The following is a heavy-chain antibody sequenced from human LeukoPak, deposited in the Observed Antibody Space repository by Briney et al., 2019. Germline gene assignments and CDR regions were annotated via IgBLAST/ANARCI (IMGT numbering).Heavy chain of an antibody. CDR2: INSDGSST. CDR1: GFTSSSYW. Sequence: GGSLRLSCAASGFTSSSYWMHWVRQAPGKGLVWVSRINSDGSSTSYADSVKGRFTISRDNAKNTLYLQMNSLRAEDTAVYYCARDSDPSVPAAMPAFYYGDYVIGWFDPWGQGTLVTVSS. D-gene: IGHD2-2*01. J-gene: IGHJ5*02. V-gene: IGHV3-74*01. CDR3: ARDSDPSVPAAMPAFYYGDYVIGWFDP.